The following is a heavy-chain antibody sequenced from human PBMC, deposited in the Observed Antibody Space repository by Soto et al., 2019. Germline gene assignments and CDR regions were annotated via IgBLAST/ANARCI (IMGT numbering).Heavy chain of an antibody. CDR1: GFTFSSHA. D-gene: IGHD2-21*01. CDR3: ARAEFLFDY. CDR2: ISYDGSNK. J-gene: IGHJ4*02. Sequence: GGSLRLSCGAAGFTFSSHAIHWVRQAPGKGLEWMAVISYDGSNKYYADSVKGRFIISRDNSKNTLYLQMNSLRADDTAVYYCARAEFLFDYWGQGTLVTVSS. V-gene: IGHV3-30-3*01.